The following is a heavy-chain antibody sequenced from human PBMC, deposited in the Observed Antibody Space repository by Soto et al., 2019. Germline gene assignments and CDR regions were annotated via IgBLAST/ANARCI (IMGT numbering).Heavy chain of an antibody. CDR2: ISYDGSNK. V-gene: IGHV3-30-3*01. Sequence: LRLSCAASGFTFSSYAMHWVRQAPGKGLEWVAVISYDGSNKYYADSVKGRFTISRDNSKNTLYLQMNSLRAEDTAVYYCARDPDYGSGSYYNVWWFDPWGQGTLVTVSS. CDR1: GFTFSSYA. J-gene: IGHJ5*02. D-gene: IGHD3-10*01. CDR3: ARDPDYGSGSYYNVWWFDP.